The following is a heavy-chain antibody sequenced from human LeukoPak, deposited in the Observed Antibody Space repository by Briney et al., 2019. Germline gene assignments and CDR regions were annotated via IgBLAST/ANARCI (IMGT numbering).Heavy chain of an antibody. D-gene: IGHD2-15*01. CDR1: GYTFSYYA. V-gene: IGHV7-4-1*02. CDR2: INTNTENP. CDR3: AKVGIGDSCYRHFDY. J-gene: IGHJ4*02. Sequence: ASVKVSCKASGYTFSYYALNWVRQAPGHGLEWMGWINTNTENPTYAQGFTGRFVLSLDSSVSTAYLQISSLEAEDTAVYYCAKVGIGDSCYRHFDYWGQGTLVTVAS.